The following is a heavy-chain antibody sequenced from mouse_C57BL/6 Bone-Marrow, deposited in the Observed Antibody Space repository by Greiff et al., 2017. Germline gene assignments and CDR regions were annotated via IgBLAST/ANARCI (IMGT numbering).Heavy chain of an antibody. D-gene: IGHD4-1*01. CDR1: GYTFTSYW. J-gene: IGHJ2*01. CDR2: IDPSDSST. CDR3: ARESNWDYFDY. V-gene: IGHV1-69*01. Sequence: VQLQQPGAELVMPGASVKLSCKASGYTFTSYWMHWVKQRPGQGLAWIGEIDPSDSSTNYNQTFKGKSTLTVDKSSSTAYMQLSSLTSEDSAVYYCARESNWDYFDYWGQGTTLTVSS.